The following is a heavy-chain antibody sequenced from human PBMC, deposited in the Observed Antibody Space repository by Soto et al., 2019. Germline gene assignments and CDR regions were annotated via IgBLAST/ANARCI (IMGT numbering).Heavy chain of an antibody. CDR3: ARDAFEIYYKFGLDV. CDR2: ISSSGGTI. V-gene: IGHV3-48*03. D-gene: IGHD3-10*01. CDR1: GFSCSDYE. J-gene: IGHJ6*02. Sequence: LRLSCAASGFSCSDYEMNWVRQTPGKGLEWLSYISSSGGTIKYADSVKGRFTISRDNAKNSLYLQMHSLRADDTAVYYCARDAFEIYYKFGLDVWGQGTPVTVSS.